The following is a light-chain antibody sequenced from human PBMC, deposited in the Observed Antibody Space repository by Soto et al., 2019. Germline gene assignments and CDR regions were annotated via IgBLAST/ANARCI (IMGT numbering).Light chain of an antibody. Sequence: EIVMTQSPATLSVSPGERATLSCRASQSVSNNLAWYQQKPGQAPRLLIYGASTRATGIPARFSGSGSGTEFTLTISSLQSEDFAVYYCQQYNSWPFTFGGGTKVAIK. J-gene: IGKJ4*01. CDR2: GAS. CDR1: QSVSNN. V-gene: IGKV3-15*01. CDR3: QQYNSWPFT.